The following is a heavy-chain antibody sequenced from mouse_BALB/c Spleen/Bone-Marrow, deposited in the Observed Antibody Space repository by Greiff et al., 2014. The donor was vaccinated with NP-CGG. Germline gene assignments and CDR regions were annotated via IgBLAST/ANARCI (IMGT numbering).Heavy chain of an antibody. V-gene: IGHV2-9*02. CDR2: IWAGGST. J-gene: IGHJ1*01. Sequence: VQVVESGPGLVAPPQSLPITCTVSGFSLTSYGVHWVRQPPGKGLEWPGVIWAGGSTNYNSALMSRLSISKDNSKSQVFLKMNSLQTDDTAMYYCARVYLWYFDVWGAGTTVTVSS. D-gene: IGHD2-3*01. CDR3: ARVYLWYFDV. CDR1: GFSLTSYG.